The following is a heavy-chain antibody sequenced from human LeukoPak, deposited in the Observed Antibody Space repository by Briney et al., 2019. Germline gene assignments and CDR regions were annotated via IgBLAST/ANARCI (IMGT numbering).Heavy chain of an antibody. CDR1: GGSLSSYY. J-gene: IGHJ3*02. Sequence: SETLSLTCTVSGGSLSSYYWSWIRQPAGKGLEWIGRIYTSGSTNYNPSLKSRVTMSVDTSKNQFSLKLSSVTAADTAVYYCARSDGGRTKDAFDIWGQGTMVTVSS. CDR3: ARSDGGRTKDAFDI. D-gene: IGHD1-14*01. CDR2: IYTSGST. V-gene: IGHV4-4*07.